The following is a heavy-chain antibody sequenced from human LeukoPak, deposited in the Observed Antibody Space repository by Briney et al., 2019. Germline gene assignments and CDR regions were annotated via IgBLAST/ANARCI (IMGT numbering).Heavy chain of an antibody. Sequence: GGSLRLSCAASGFTFSSYGMHWVRQAPGKGLEWVAVISYDGSNKYYADSVKGRFTISRDNSKNTLYLQMNSLRAEDTAVYYCAKGGYGSGSYYTWWGQGTLVTVSS. V-gene: IGHV3-30*18. CDR2: ISYDGSNK. D-gene: IGHD3-10*01. CDR3: AKGGYGSGSYYTW. CDR1: GFTFSSYG. J-gene: IGHJ4*02.